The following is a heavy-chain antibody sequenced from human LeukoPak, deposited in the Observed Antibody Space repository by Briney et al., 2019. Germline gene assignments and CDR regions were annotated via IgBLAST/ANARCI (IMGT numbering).Heavy chain of an antibody. CDR2: IHHSKSS. D-gene: IGHD5-18*01. CDR1: GDSITSDKW. J-gene: IGHJ4*02. Sequence: SGTLSLTCAVSGDSITSDKWWTWVRQPPGKGLEWIGEIHHSKSSNYYPSLKSRVTISVDTSKNQFSLKLSSVTAADTAVYYCARVPAGGYSYIDYWGQGTLVTVSS. V-gene: IGHV4-4*02. CDR3: ARVPAGGYSYIDY.